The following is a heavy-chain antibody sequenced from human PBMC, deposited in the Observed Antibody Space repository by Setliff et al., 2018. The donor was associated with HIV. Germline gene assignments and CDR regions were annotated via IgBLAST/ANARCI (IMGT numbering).Heavy chain of an antibody. CDR1: GYRFTSYW. CDR2: IYPGDSDT. J-gene: IGHJ3*02. V-gene: IGHV5-51*01. CDR3: ARQSYCSSTSCYHDAFDI. Sequence: GESLKISCKGSGYRFTSYWIGWVRQMPGKGLEWMGIIYPGDSDTRYSPSFQGQVTISADKSISIAYPQWSSLKASDTAMYYCARQSYCSSTSCYHDAFDIWGQGTMVTV. D-gene: IGHD2-2*01.